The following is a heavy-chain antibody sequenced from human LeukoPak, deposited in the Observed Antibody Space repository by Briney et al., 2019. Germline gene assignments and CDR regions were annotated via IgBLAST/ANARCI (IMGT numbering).Heavy chain of an antibody. CDR3: ARDSAAAAVYYFDY. Sequence: PGRSLRLSCAASGFSFSNYAMYWVRQTPGEGLVWVAVISTDGRVKHYADSVKGRFTISRDNSKSTLYLQMNSLRAEDTAVYYCARDSAAAAVYYFDYWGQGTLVTVSS. D-gene: IGHD6-25*01. V-gene: IGHV3-30*04. CDR2: ISTDGRVK. CDR1: GFSFSNYA. J-gene: IGHJ4*02.